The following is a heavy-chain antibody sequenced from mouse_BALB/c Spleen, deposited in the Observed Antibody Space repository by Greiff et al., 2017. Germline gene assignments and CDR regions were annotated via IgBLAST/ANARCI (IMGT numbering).Heavy chain of an antibody. CDR3: AKVAMITTPYAMDY. CDR1: GYSFTGHF. Sequence: VQLQQSGPELVKPGASVKISCKASGYSFTGHFMNWVMPSHGKSLEWIGRINPYNGDTFYNQKFKGKATLTVDKSSSTAHMELRSLASEDSAVYYCAKVAMITTPYAMDYWGQGTSVTVSS. D-gene: IGHD2-4*01. V-gene: IGHV1-20*02. J-gene: IGHJ4*01. CDR2: INPYNGDT.